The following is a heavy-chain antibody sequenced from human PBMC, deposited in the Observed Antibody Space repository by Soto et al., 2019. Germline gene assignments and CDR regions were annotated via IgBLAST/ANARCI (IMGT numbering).Heavy chain of an antibody. CDR2: ISGSGGST. J-gene: IGHJ6*02. CDR3: AGFFYSPDNYYGMDV. CDR1: GFTFSSYA. D-gene: IGHD6-13*01. Sequence: GGSLRLSCAASGFTFSSYAMSWVRQAPGKGLEWVSAISGSGGSTYYADSVKGRFTISRDNSKNTLYLQMNNLRAEDTAVYYCAGFFYSPDNYYGMDVWGQGTTVTVSS. V-gene: IGHV3-23*01.